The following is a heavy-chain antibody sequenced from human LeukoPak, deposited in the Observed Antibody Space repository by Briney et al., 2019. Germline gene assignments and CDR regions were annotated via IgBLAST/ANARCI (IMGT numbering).Heavy chain of an antibody. D-gene: IGHD1-7*01. J-gene: IGHJ4*02. Sequence: ASVKVSCKASGYTFTSYYVHWVRQAPGQGLEWMGIINPSGGSTSYAQKFQGRVTMTRDTSTSTVYMELSSLRSEDTAVYYCARETGTTRFDYWGQGTLVTVSS. CDR3: ARETGTTRFDY. CDR1: GYTFTSYY. CDR2: INPSGGST. V-gene: IGHV1-46*01.